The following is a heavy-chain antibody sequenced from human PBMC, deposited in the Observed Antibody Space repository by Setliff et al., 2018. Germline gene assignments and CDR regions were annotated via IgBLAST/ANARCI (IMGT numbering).Heavy chain of an antibody. V-gene: IGHV4-34*01. D-gene: IGHD2-15*01. CDR3: ARGLNSVSWTFAY. CDR2: ISHSGNT. CDR1: GESFSGYF. J-gene: IGHJ4*02. Sequence: SETLSLTCAVYGESFSGYFWSWIRQTPEKGLEWIGEISHSGNTNYNPYFKSRVTISIDTSKNQFSLKVNSVTAADTAIYYCARGLNSVSWTFAYWGQGSLVTVS.